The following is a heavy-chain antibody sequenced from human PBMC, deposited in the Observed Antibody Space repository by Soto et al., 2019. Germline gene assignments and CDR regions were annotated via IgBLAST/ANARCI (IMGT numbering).Heavy chain of an antibody. CDR1: GFTFSSYA. CDR3: AKPSPVGRIVVVPAAIPDY. CDR2: ISGSGGST. Sequence: GGSLRLSCAASGFTFSSYAMSWVRQAPGKGLEWVSAISGSGGSTYYADSVKGRFTISRDNSKNTLYLQMNSLRAEDTAVYYCAKPSPVGRIVVVPAAIPDYWGQGTLVTVSS. V-gene: IGHV3-23*01. D-gene: IGHD2-2*01. J-gene: IGHJ4*02.